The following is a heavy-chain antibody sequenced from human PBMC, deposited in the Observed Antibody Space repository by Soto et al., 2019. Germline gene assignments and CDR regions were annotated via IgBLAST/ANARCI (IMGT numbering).Heavy chain of an antibody. Sequence: SETLSLTCTVSGGSISSGDYYWSWIRQPPGKGLEWIGYIYYSGSTYYNPSLKSRVTISVDTSKNQFSLKLSSVTAADTAVYYCARDYGGNSFLDYWGQGTLVTVPQ. V-gene: IGHV4-30-4*01. J-gene: IGHJ4*02. CDR2: IYYSGST. CDR3: ARDYGGNSFLDY. CDR1: GGSISSGDYY. D-gene: IGHD4-17*01.